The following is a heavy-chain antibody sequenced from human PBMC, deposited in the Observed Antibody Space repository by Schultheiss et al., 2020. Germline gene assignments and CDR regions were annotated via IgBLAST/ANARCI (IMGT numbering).Heavy chain of an antibody. V-gene: IGHV3-53*01. Sequence: GESLKISCAASGFTVSSNYMSWVRQTPGKGPEWVSLIFSSGSTTYAGSVKGRFTISRDNSKNTLYLQMNSLRAEDTAVYYCARGTLGGWVFNYWGQGTLVTVSS. CDR2: IFSSGST. CDR1: GFTVSSNY. J-gene: IGHJ4*02. D-gene: IGHD1-26*01. CDR3: ARGTLGGWVFNY.